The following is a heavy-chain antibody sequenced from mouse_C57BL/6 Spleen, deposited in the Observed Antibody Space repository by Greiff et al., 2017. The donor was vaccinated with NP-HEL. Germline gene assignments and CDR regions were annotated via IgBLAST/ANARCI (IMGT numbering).Heavy chain of an antibody. CDR2: IYPGSGST. V-gene: IGHV1-55*01. D-gene: IGHD1-1*01. J-gene: IGHJ1*03. Sequence: QVQLQQPGAELVKPGASVKMSCKASGYTFTSYWITWVKQRPGQGLEWIGDIYPGSGSTNYNEKFKSKATLTVDTSSSTAYMQLSSLTSEDSAVYDCARSPLFGSSLNWYFDVWGTGTTVTVSS. CDR1: GYTFTSYW. CDR3: ARSPLFGSSLNWYFDV.